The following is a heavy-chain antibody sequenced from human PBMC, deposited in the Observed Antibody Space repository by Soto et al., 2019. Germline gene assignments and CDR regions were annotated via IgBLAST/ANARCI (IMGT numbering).Heavy chain of an antibody. J-gene: IGHJ5*02. V-gene: IGHV4-34*01. CDR3: ARALSPEYSSSSVNWFDP. D-gene: IGHD6-6*01. CDR1: GGSFSGYY. Sequence: SETLSLTCAVYGGSFSGYYWSWIRQPPGKGLEWIGEINHSGSTNYSPSFQGQVTISADKSISTAYLQWSSLKASDTAMYYCARALSPEYSSSSVNWFDPWGQGTLVTVSS. CDR2: INHSGST.